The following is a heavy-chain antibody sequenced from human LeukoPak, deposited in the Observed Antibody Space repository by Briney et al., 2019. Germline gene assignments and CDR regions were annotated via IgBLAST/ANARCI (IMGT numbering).Heavy chain of an antibody. CDR2: IYYSGNT. CDR1: GGSISGSSYY. V-gene: IGHV4-39*01. Sequence: PSETLSLTCTVSGGSISGSSYYWGWIRQPPGKGLEWIGSIYYSGNTYHNPSLKSRVSISVDTSKNQFSLKLSSVIAADTAVYYCAREYSSSAAPGDYWGQGTLVTVSS. D-gene: IGHD6-6*01. CDR3: AREYSSSAAPGDY. J-gene: IGHJ4*02.